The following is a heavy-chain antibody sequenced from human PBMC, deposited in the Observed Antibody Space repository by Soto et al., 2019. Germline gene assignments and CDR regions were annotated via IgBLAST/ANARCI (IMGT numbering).Heavy chain of an antibody. J-gene: IGHJ6*02. V-gene: IGHV4-30-4*01. D-gene: IGHD6-6*01. CDR3: SRDRYSSSAWNYYYYGMDA. CDR1: GCSISSGDYY. Sequence: PSETLSLTCTVSGCSISSGDYYRRWIRQPPGKGQEWIGYIYYSGSTYYNPSLKSRVTISVDTSKNQFSLKLSSVTAAETAVYYCSRDRYSSSAWNYYYYGMDAWGQGTTVTVSS. CDR2: IYYSGST.